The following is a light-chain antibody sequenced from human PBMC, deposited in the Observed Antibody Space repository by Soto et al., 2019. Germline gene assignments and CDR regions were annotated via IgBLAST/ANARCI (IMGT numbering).Light chain of an antibody. J-gene: IGKJ4*01. Sequence: EIVMTQSPATLSVSPGERATLSCRASQSVSSKLAWYQQKPGQAPRLLIYGASTSATGIPARFSGSGSGTEFTLTISSLQSEDFAVYYCQQYDDWPPLTFGGGTKVEIK. CDR3: QQYDDWPPLT. V-gene: IGKV3-15*01. CDR2: GAS. CDR1: QSVSSK.